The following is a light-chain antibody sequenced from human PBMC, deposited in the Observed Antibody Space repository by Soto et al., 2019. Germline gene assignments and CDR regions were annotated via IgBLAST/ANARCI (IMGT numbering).Light chain of an antibody. CDR1: RDVGSD. V-gene: IGKV1-6*01. CDR3: LQDYGDSWT. Sequence: TQMTQSPLSLSASVGEIIIITCRASRDVGSDVSWYQQKPGQAPKLVIYAASNLYTGVPSRFSGRRSGTEFTLTISSLQPEDFASYYCLQDYGDSWTFGQGTKVEIE. CDR2: AAS. J-gene: IGKJ1*01.